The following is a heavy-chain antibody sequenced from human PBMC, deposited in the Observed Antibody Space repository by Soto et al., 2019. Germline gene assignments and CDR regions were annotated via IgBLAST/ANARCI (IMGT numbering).Heavy chain of an antibody. CDR3: ATLTLGYCSGGSCYSSGWFDP. V-gene: IGHV1-24*01. CDR2: SDPEDGET. CDR1: GYTLTELS. J-gene: IGHJ5*02. Sequence: GASVKVSCKVSGYTLTELSMHWVRQAPGKGLEWMGGSDPEDGETIYAQKFQGRVTMTEDTSTDTAYMELSSLRSEDTAVYYCATLTLGYCSGGSCYSSGWFDPWGQGTLVTVSS. D-gene: IGHD2-15*01.